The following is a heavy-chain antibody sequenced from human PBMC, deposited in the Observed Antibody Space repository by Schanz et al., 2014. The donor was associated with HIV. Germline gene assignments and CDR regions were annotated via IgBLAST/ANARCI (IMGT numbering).Heavy chain of an antibody. CDR1: GFTFSSYS. Sequence: EVQLVESGGGLVKPGGSLRLSCAASGFTFSSYSMNWVRQAPGKGLEWVSSITESGGRTYYADSVNGRFTISRDNSKNTLYLQMTTLRTEDTAVYYCAKPEYDSSGNSQSHFDYWGQGTLVTVSS. J-gene: IGHJ4*02. CDR2: ITESGGRT. V-gene: IGHV3-23*04. D-gene: IGHD3-22*01. CDR3: AKPEYDSSGNSQSHFDY.